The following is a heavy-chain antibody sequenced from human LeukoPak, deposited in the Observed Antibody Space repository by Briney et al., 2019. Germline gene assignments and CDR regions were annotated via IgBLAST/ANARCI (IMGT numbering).Heavy chain of an antibody. CDR1: GYTFTSYY. V-gene: IGHV1-2*02. D-gene: IGHD1-7*01. Sequence: ASVKVSCKASGYTFTSYYMHWVRQAPGQGLEWMGWINPNSGGTNYAQKFQGRVTMTRDTSISTAYMELSRLRSDDTAVYYCARARYSPGSIDYWGQGTLVTVSS. CDR3: ARARYSPGSIDY. CDR2: INPNSGGT. J-gene: IGHJ4*02.